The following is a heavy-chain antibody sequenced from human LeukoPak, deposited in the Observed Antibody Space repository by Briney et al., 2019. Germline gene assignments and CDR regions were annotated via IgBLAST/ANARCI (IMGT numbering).Heavy chain of an antibody. CDR2: IYYSGST. Sequence: SETLSLTCTVSGGSISSSYYWGWIRQPPGKGLEWIGSIYYSGSTYYDPSLKSRVTISVDRSKNQFSLKLSSVTAADTAVYYCARGSVATTYPNYYYYGMDVWGQGTTVTVSS. V-gene: IGHV4-39*07. CDR1: GGSISSSYY. D-gene: IGHD4-17*01. CDR3: ARGSVATTYPNYYYYGMDV. J-gene: IGHJ6*02.